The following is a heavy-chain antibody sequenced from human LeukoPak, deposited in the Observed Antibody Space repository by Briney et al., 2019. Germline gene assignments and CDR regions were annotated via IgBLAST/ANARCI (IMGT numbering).Heavy chain of an antibody. CDR3: AREGRGSYYFDY. J-gene: IGHJ4*02. D-gene: IGHD1-26*01. CDR1: GFTVSSNY. V-gene: IGHV3-66*01. CDR2: VYSGGST. Sequence: PGGSLRLSCAASGFTVSSNYMSWVRQAPGKGLEWVSVVYSGGSTFYADSVKGRFTISRDNSKNTPYLQVNSLRVEDTAVYYCAREGRGSYYFDYWGQGTLVTVSS.